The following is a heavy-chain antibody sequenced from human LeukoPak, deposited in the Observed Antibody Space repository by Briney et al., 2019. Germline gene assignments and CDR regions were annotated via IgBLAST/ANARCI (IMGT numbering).Heavy chain of an antibody. CDR3: VRDQLIRSGDWYFDL. D-gene: IGHD3-10*01. V-gene: IGHV3-33*01. J-gene: IGHJ2*01. CDR1: GFAFSRYG. Sequence: QPGWSLRLSCAASGFAFSRYGMHSVRQAPGKGLEWVAVIWYDGSNQYYADSVKGRFTISRDNSKNTLYLQLNSLRAEDTAVYYCVRDQLIRSGDWYFDLWGRGTLVTVSS. CDR2: IWYDGSNQ.